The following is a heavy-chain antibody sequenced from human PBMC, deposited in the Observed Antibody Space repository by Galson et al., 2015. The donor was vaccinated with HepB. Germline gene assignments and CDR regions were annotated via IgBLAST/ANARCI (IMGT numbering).Heavy chain of an antibody. CDR1: GYTFTSYG. CDR2: ISAYNGNT. D-gene: IGHD2-2*01. Sequence: SVKVSCKASGYTFTSYGISWVRQAPGQGLEWMGWISAYNGNTNYAQKLQGRVTMTTDTSTSTAYMELRSLRSDDTAVYYCARDNGLKDIVVVPAAGFDYWGQGTLVTVSS. CDR3: ARDNGLKDIVVVPAAGFDY. V-gene: IGHV1-18*04. J-gene: IGHJ4*02.